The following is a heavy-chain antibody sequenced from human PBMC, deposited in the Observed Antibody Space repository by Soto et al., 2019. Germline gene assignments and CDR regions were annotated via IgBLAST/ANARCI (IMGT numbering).Heavy chain of an antibody. J-gene: IGHJ5*01. CDR2: SSSSSNYI. Sequence: GSLRLSCSASGFAFNGYSMNWVRQAPGKGLEWSSSSSSSSNYIHYRDAVRGRFTISRDNAKNSLYLQLDSLRVEDTAVYFCARDRGSEVFDSWGQGNLVTVSS. V-gene: IGHV3-21*01. CDR3: ARDRGSEVFDS. D-gene: IGHD5-12*01. CDR1: GFAFNGYS.